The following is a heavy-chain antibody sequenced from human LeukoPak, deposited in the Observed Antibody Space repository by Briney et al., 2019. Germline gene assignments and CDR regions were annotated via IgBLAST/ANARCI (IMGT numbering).Heavy chain of an antibody. J-gene: IGHJ3*02. CDR3: ARGWGGCSTVSCYTGGDVFDI. Sequence: PGRSLRLSCGASGFRFSYYWMTWVRQGPRKGLEWLANIKYDGSEKHYVESVKGRFTISRDDAKNSLYLQMDSLRVEDTAVYFCARGWGGCSTVSCYTGGDVFDIWGQGTMVTVSS. CDR2: IKYDGSEK. CDR1: GFRFSYYW. D-gene: IGHD2-2*02. V-gene: IGHV3-7*01.